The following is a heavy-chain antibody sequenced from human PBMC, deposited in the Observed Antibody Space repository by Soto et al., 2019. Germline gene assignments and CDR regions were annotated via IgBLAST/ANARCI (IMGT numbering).Heavy chain of an antibody. CDR1: GYSFTSYW. D-gene: IGHD6-6*01. Sequence: GESLKISWNGSGYSFTSYWISWVRQMPWKGLEWMGRIDPSDSYTNYSPSFQGHVTISADKSISTAYLQWSSLKASDTAMYYCARGYSSSSIRVVAVGMDVWGQGTTVTVSS. V-gene: IGHV5-10-1*01. CDR3: ARGYSSSSIRVVAVGMDV. J-gene: IGHJ6*02. CDR2: IDPSDSYT.